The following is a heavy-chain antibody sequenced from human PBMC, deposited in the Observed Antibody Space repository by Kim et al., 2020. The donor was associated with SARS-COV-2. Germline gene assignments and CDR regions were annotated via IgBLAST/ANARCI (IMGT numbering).Heavy chain of an antibody. CDR3: ARDPYREYCSGGSCYSGGGDGMDV. CDR1: GGSISSGGYY. CDR2: IYYSGST. J-gene: IGHJ6*02. D-gene: IGHD2-15*01. V-gene: IGHV4-31*03. Sequence: SETLSLTCTVSGGSISSGGYYWSWIRQHPGKGLEWIGYIYYSGSTYYNPSLKSRVTISVDTSKNQFSLKLSSVTAADTAVYYCARDPYREYCSGGSCYSGGGDGMDVWGQGTTVTVSS.